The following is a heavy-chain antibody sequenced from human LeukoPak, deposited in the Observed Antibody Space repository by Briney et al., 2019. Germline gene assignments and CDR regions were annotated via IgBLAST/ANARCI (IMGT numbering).Heavy chain of an antibody. D-gene: IGHD2-8*01. Sequence: PSETLSLTCSVSGDSINNYYWNWIRQPPGKELEWIAYTHYTGNTKSNPSLKSRVTTSVDTSKSQFSLKLSSVTAADTAVYYCAKWSSTLKAFDFWGQGILVTVSS. CDR3: AKWSSTLKAFDF. CDR1: GDSINNYY. J-gene: IGHJ4*02. V-gene: IGHV4-59*08. CDR2: THYTGNT.